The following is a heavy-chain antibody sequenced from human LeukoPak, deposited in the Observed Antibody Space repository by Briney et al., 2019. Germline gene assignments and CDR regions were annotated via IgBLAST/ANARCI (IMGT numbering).Heavy chain of an antibody. V-gene: IGHV3-23*01. CDR2: ISGSGDVS. CDR3: AKDLRELRLWRDYFDY. D-gene: IGHD2/OR15-2a*01. Sequence: GGSLRLSCAASGSTFSIYAMSWVRQAPGKGLEWVSTISGSGDVSYYADSVKGRFTISRDNSKNTLYLQMNSLRAEDTAVYYCAKDLRELRLWRDYFDYWGQGTLVTVSS. CDR1: GSTFSIYA. J-gene: IGHJ4*02.